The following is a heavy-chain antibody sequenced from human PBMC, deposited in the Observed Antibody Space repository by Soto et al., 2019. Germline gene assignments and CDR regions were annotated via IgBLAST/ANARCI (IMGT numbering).Heavy chain of an antibody. V-gene: IGHV4-30-4*01. Sequence: SEPLSLTCTVSGGSISSGDYYWSWIRQPPGKGLEWIGYIYYSGSTYYNPSLKSRVTISVDTSKNQFSLKLSSVTAADTAVYYCARDRGVYSKLLWRGMDVWGQGTTVTVSS. D-gene: IGHD1-7*01. J-gene: IGHJ6*02. CDR3: ARDRGVYSKLLWRGMDV. CDR2: IYYSGST. CDR1: GGSISSGDYY.